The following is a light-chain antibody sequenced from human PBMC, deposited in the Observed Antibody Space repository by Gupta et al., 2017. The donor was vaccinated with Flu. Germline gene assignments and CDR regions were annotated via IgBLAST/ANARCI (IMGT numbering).Light chain of an antibody. CDR2: GAS. V-gene: IGKV1-5*03. J-gene: IGKJ4*01. Sequence: DIQMTQSPSTLSAFVGDRVTITCRASQSISSWLAWYQEKPGTAPKLLIYGASSLEGGVPSRFSGSGSVTEFTLTISSLQPDDFATYYCQHEHSSPITFGGGTKVEIK. CDR3: QHEHSSPIT. CDR1: QSISSW.